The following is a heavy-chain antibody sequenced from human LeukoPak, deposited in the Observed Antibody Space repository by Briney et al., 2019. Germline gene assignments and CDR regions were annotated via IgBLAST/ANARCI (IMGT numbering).Heavy chain of an antibody. CDR2: ISAYNGNT. J-gene: IGHJ6*02. Sequence: GASVKVSCKASGYSFTSYGISWVRQAPGQGLEWMGWISAYNGNTNYAQKLQGRVTMTTDTSTSTAYMELRSLRSDDTAVYHCARGYCSSTSCPSYYYYGMDVWGQGTTVTVSS. V-gene: IGHV1-18*01. CDR3: ARGYCSSTSCPSYYYYGMDV. D-gene: IGHD2-2*01. CDR1: GYSFTSYG.